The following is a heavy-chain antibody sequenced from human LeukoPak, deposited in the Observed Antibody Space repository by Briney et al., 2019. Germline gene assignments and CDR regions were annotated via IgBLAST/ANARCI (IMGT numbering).Heavy chain of an antibody. CDR1: GFTVSSNY. D-gene: IGHD1-26*01. CDR2: IYSGGST. J-gene: IGHJ3*02. CDR3: AKGGVGAQKDAFDI. Sequence: GGSLRLSCAASGFTVSSNYMSWVRQAPGKGLEWVSVIYSGGSTYYADSVKGRFTISRDNSKNTLYLQMNSLRAEDTAVYYCAKGGVGAQKDAFDIWGQGTMVTVSS. V-gene: IGHV3-53*05.